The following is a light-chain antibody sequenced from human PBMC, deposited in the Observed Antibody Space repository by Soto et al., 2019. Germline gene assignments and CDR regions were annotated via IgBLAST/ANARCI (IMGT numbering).Light chain of an antibody. Sequence: DIVMTQSPDSLAVSLGERATINCKSSQSVLYSSNNKNYLAWYQQKPGQPPKLLIYWASTRESGVPDRFSGRGSETDFTLTISSLQAEDVAVYYCQQYYRPWTFGQGTKVEIK. CDR3: QQYYRPWT. J-gene: IGKJ1*01. CDR1: QSVLYSSNNKNY. V-gene: IGKV4-1*01. CDR2: WAS.